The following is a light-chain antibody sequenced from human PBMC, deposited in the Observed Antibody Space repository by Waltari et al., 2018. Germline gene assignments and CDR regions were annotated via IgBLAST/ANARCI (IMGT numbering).Light chain of an antibody. J-gene: IGKJ5*01. Sequence: EVVLTQSPATLSLSPGERATLSCRASQSVRSYLGWYQQKPGQAPRLLISDTSNRATGVPARFSGSGSGTDFTLTISSLEPEDFAVYYCQQRYSWPPLTFGQGTRLEIK. CDR1: QSVRSY. CDR3: QQRYSWPPLT. V-gene: IGKV3-11*01. CDR2: DTS.